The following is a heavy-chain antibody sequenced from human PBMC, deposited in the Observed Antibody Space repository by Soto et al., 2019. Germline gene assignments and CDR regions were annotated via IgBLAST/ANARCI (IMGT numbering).Heavy chain of an antibody. Sequence: QVQLVQSGAEVKKPGSSVKVSCKASGGTFSSYTISWVRQAPGQGLEWMGRIIPILGIANYAQKFQGRVTITXXKXTXXAYMELSSLRSEDTAVYYCARDEGDYVPYYSGMAVWGQGTTVTVSS. CDR2: IIPILGIA. D-gene: IGHD4-17*01. V-gene: IGHV1-69*08. CDR1: GGTFSSYT. CDR3: ARDEGDYVPYYSGMAV. J-gene: IGHJ6*02.